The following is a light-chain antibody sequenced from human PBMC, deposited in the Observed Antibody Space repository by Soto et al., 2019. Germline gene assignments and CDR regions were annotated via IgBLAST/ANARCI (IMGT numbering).Light chain of an antibody. CDR2: GVS. Sequence: QSVLTQPASVSGSPGQSITISCAGASSDLGAYKYVSWYQQHPDKAPKLILYGVSRRPSGVSNRFSGSKSGNTASLTISGLLAEDEADYSCSSYTNTSTLVFGTGTRSPS. CDR1: SSDLGAYKY. V-gene: IGLV2-14*03. CDR3: SSYTNTSTLV. J-gene: IGLJ1*01.